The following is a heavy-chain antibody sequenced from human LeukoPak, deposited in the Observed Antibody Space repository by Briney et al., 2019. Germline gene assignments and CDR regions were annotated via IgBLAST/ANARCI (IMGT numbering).Heavy chain of an antibody. Sequence: GGSLRLSCAASGFTFSSYGMHWVRQAPGKGLEWVAVISYDGSNKYYADSVKGRFTIYRDTSKNTLYLQMNSLRAEDTAVFYGAKGLYAGDSSSWASAFDVWGQGTMVTVSS. D-gene: IGHD6-13*01. V-gene: IGHV3-30*18. CDR1: GFTFSSYG. CDR2: ISYDGSNK. J-gene: IGHJ3*01. CDR3: AKGLYAGDSSSWASAFDV.